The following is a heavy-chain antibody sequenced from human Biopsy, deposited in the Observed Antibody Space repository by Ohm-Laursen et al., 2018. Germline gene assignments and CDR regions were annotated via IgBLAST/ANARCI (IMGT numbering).Heavy chain of an antibody. V-gene: IGHV4-59*01. CDR3: ARGSSYGYDFDY. D-gene: IGHD5-18*01. J-gene: IGHJ4*02. Sequence: GTLSLTWTVSDGSINSYYWNWIRQPPGKRLEWIGNIYYSGSTNFNPSLKSRVTISVDTSKNQFSLKLSSVTAADTAVYFCARGSSYGYDFDYWGQGILVAVSS. CDR2: IYYSGST. CDR1: DGSINSYY.